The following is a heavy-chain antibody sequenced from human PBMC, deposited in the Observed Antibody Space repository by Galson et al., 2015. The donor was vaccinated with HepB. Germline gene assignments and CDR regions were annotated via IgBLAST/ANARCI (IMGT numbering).Heavy chain of an antibody. CDR3: ARSTLLRLGELSPNGAFDI. D-gene: IGHD3-16*02. CDR2: IDWDDDK. CDR1: GFSLSTSGMC. V-gene: IGHV2-70*11. J-gene: IGHJ3*02. Sequence: PALVKPTQTLTLTCTFSGFSLSTSGMCVSWIRQPPGKALEWLARIDWDDDKYYSTSLKTRLTISKDTSKNQVVLTMTNMDPVDTATYYCARSTLLRLGELSPNGAFDIWGQGTMVTVSS.